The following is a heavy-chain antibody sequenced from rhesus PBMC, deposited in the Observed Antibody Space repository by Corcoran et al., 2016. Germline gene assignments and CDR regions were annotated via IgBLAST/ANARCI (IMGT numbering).Heavy chain of an antibody. CDR1: GGSISGYSY. CDR2: IYGNSGST. CDR3: VRIEYCTTSDCYASDY. D-gene: IGHD2-21*01. J-gene: IGHJ4*01. V-gene: IGHV4-143*01. Sequence: QVQLQESGPGLVKPSETLSLTCIFSGGSISGYSYWSWIRPTPGKGLEWIGGIYGNSGSTYYTPSLNSRFTSSKDTAKNQFSLKLSSVTAADTAVYYCVRIEYCTTSDCYASDYWGQGVLVTVSS.